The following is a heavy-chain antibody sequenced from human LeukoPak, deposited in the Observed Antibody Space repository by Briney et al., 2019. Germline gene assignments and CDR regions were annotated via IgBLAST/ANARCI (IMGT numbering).Heavy chain of an antibody. Sequence: GGSLRLSCAASGFTFSNYAMSWVRQAPGKGLEWVSSISSSSSYIYYADSVKGRFTISRDNAKNSLYLQMNSLRAEDTAVYYCARAKFDSSYYYYRGFDIWGQGTMVTVSS. CDR3: ARAKFDSSYYYYRGFDI. D-gene: IGHD3-22*01. V-gene: IGHV3-21*01. J-gene: IGHJ3*02. CDR2: ISSSSSYI. CDR1: GFTFSNYA.